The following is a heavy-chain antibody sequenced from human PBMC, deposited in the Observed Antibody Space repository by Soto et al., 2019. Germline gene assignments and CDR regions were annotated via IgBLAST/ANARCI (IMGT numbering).Heavy chain of an antibody. Sequence: PGGSLRLSCAASGFTFSSYWMSWVRQAPGKGLEWVANIKQDGSEKYYVDSVKGRFTISRDNAKNSLYLQMNSLRAEDTAVYYCARDFLGDLGDYGGAFDIWGQGTMVTVSS. CDR3: ARDFLGDLGDYGGAFDI. D-gene: IGHD4-17*01. CDR1: GFTFSSYW. CDR2: IKQDGSEK. V-gene: IGHV3-7*05. J-gene: IGHJ3*02.